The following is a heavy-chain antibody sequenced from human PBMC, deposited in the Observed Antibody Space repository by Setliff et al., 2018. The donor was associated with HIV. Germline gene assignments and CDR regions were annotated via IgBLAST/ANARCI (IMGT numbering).Heavy chain of an antibody. CDR2: IYYSGST. Sequence: SETLSLTCTVSGGSISSSSYYWGWIRQPPGKGLEWIGSIYYSGSTYYNPSLKSRVTISVDTSKNQFSLKLSSVTAADTGVYYCAVGYAYYYGMDVWGQGTTVTVSS. V-gene: IGHV4-39*01. CDR3: AVGYAYYYGMDV. J-gene: IGHJ6*02. D-gene: IGHD2-2*03. CDR1: GGSISSSSYY.